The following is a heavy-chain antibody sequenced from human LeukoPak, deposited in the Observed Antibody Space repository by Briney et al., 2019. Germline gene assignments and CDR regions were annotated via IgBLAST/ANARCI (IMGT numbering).Heavy chain of an antibody. J-gene: IGHJ4*02. CDR2: IYYSGST. D-gene: IGHD6-6*01. Sequence: SETLSLTCTVTGGSISSSSYYWGWIRQPPGKGLEWIGSIYYSGSTYYNPSLKSRVPISVDTSHNQFSRKRGYVSSADTAVYYWSRIVYSSSIEYWGQGTLGTVSS. CDR3: SRIVYSSSIEY. CDR1: GGSISSSSYY. V-gene: IGHV4-39*07.